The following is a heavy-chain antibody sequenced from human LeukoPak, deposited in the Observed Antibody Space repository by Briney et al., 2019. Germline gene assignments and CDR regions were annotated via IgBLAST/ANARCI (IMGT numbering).Heavy chain of an antibody. Sequence: PLETLSLTCGVYGGSFSGYYWSWIRQPPGKGLEWIGEINDSGSTNYNPSLKSRVTISVDTSKNQFSLKLSSVTAADTAVYYCARVNYDFWSGYMGPFDYWGQGTLVTVSS. D-gene: IGHD3-3*01. CDR3: ARVNYDFWSGYMGPFDY. CDR1: GGSFSGYY. CDR2: INDSGST. J-gene: IGHJ4*02. V-gene: IGHV4-34*01.